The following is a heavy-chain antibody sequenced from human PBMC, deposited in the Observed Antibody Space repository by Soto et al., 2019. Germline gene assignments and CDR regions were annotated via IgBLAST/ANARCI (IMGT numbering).Heavy chain of an antibody. CDR2: ISDDSSYI. CDR1: GFMFSAYT. J-gene: IGHJ1*01. D-gene: IGHD3-16*01. V-gene: IGHV3-21*01. CDR3: ATPYYFNH. Sequence: LRLSCAASGFMFSAYTMTWVRQAPGKGLEWLSSISDDSSYIDYADSLRGRFTVSRDNARNSLYLQMDSLGAEDTGVYYCATPYYFNHWGPGTLVTVSS.